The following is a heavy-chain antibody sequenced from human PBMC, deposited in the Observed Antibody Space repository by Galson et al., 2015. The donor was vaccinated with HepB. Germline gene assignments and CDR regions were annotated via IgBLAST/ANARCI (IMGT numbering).Heavy chain of an antibody. V-gene: IGHV3-66*02. CDR2: IYSGGST. CDR3: ARAQTGYSSSWYTYYFDY. CDR1: GFTVSSNY. J-gene: IGHJ4*02. D-gene: IGHD6-13*01. Sequence: SLRLSCAASGFTVSSNYMSWVRQAPGKGLEWVSVIYSGGSTYYADSVKGRFTISRDNSKNTLYLQMNSLRAEDTAVYYCARAQTGYSSSWYTYYFDYWGQGNPGHRLL.